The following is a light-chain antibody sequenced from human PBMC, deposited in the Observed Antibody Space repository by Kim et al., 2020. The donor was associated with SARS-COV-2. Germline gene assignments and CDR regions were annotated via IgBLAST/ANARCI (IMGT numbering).Light chain of an antibody. CDR2: EVT. CDR1: SSDVGKFNL. V-gene: IGLV2-14*02. J-gene: IGLJ2*01. Sequence: GQSITSSCTGTSSDVGKFNLVSWYQHHPGKAPKLLIFEVTRRPSGISTRFSGSKSGNTASLAISGLQAEDEADYYCTSYTNDNLLVFGGGTQLTVL. CDR3: TSYTNDNLLV.